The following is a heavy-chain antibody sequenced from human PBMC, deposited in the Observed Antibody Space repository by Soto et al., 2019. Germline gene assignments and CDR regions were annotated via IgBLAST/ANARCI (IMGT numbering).Heavy chain of an antibody. J-gene: IGHJ6*02. V-gene: IGHV1-18*01. CDR3: ARSWVTGKGGIDV. CDR1: GYTFTSYG. CDR2: INGHTGNT. D-gene: IGHD3-16*01. Sequence: QVQLVQSGAEVKKPGASVKVSCKASGYTFTSYGLSWVRQAPGQGLEWMGWINGHTGNTNYAQKFQGRVTMTTDTSTNTAYLDLWTLISDDTAVYYCARSWVTGKGGIDVWGQGTTVTVSS.